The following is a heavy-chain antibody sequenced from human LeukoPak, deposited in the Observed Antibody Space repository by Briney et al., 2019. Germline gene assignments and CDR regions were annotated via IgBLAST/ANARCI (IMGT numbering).Heavy chain of an antibody. CDR3: ARHHRDYGDYIYYFDY. J-gene: IGHJ4*02. D-gene: IGHD4-17*01. Sequence: SETLSLTCTVSGGSISSSSYYWGWIRQPPGKGLEWIGSIYYSGSTYYNPSLKSRVTISVDTSKNQFSLKLSSVTAADTAVYYCARHHRDYGDYIYYFDYWGQGTLVTVSS. V-gene: IGHV4-39*01. CDR2: IYYSGST. CDR1: GGSISSSSYY.